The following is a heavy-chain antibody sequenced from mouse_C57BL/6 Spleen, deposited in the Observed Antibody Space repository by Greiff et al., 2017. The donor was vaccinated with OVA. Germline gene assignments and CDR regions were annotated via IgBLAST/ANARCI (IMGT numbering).Heavy chain of an antibody. V-gene: IGHV6-3*01. D-gene: IGHD2-4*01. Sequence: EVQLVESGGGLVQPGGSMKLSCVASGFTFSNYWMNWVRQSPEKGLEWVAQIRLKSDNYATHYAESVKGRFTISRDDSKSSVYLQMNNLRAEDTVMYYCTIYYDYDGPRFAYWGQGTLVTVSA. CDR2: IRLKSDNYAT. J-gene: IGHJ3*01. CDR3: TIYYDYDGPRFAY. CDR1: GFTFSNYW.